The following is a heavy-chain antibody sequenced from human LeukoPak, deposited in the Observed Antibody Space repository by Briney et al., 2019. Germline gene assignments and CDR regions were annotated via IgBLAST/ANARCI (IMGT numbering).Heavy chain of an antibody. D-gene: IGHD3-22*01. CDR2: IRSRADGGTA. J-gene: IGHJ3*01. V-gene: IGHV3-15*01. Sequence: PGGSLRLSCAASGFTFRDAWMTWVRQAPGKGLEWVGRIRSRADGGTAEYATAGEGRFTISRDNSKNTLYLQMNSLRADDTAVYYCAKDRDSSGLGFLVWGQGTMVTVSS. CDR1: GFTFRDAW. CDR3: AKDRDSSGLGFLV.